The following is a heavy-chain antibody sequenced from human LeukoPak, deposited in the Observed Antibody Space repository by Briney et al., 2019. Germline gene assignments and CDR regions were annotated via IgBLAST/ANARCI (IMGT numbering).Heavy chain of an antibody. CDR2: IYHSGST. J-gene: IGHJ4*02. CDR3: ARIDFWSGYFDY. Sequence: SETLSLTCAVSGYSISSGYYWGWIRQPPGKGLEWIGSIYHSGSTYYNPSLKSRVTISVGTSKNQFSLKLSSVTAADTAVYYCARIDFWSGYFDYWGQGTLVTVSS. D-gene: IGHD3-3*01. CDR1: GYSISSGYY. V-gene: IGHV4-38-2*01.